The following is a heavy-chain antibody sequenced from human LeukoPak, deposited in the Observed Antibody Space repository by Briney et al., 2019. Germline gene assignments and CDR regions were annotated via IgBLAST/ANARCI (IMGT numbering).Heavy chain of an antibody. D-gene: IGHD3-3*01. CDR2: IYHSGST. CDR1: GGSMSSSSW. V-gene: IGHV4-4*02. J-gene: IGHJ6*02. Sequence: PSETLSLTCAVSGGSMSSSSWWSWVRQPPGKGLEWIGEIYHSGSTNYNPSLKSRVTISVDTSKNQFSLKLSSVTAADTAVYYCARDYYDFWSGYYQGYGMDVWGQGTTVTVSS. CDR3: ARDYYDFWSGYYQGYGMDV.